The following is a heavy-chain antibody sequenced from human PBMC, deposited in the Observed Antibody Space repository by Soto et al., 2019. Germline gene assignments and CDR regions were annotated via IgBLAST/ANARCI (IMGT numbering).Heavy chain of an antibody. CDR2: IIPLLGIA. J-gene: IGHJ4*02. Sequence: QVQLVQSGAGVKKPGSSGKVSCKASGGTFSSYTISWVRQAPGQGLEWRGRIIPLLGIANYAQKFQGRVTITADKSTSTAYMELSSLRSEDTAVYYCARDSATPFDYWGQGTLVTVSS. CDR1: GGTFSSYT. V-gene: IGHV1-69*08. CDR3: ARDSATPFDY. D-gene: IGHD2-15*01.